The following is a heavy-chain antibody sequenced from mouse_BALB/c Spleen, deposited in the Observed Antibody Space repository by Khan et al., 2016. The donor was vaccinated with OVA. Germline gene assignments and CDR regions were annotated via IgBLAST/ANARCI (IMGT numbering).Heavy chain of an antibody. CDR3: ARRTTGYAMDY. V-gene: IGHV1-4*01. CDR2: INPRSGYT. J-gene: IGHJ4*01. Sequence: QVQLQQSGAELARPGASVKMSCEASGYTFTSNTMHWVKQRPGQGLEWIGYINPRSGYTNYNQKFKDKATLTAEKSSSTAYMQLSSLTSEDSAVYYCARRTTGYAMDYWGQGTSVIVSS. D-gene: IGHD2-14*01. CDR1: GYTFTSNT.